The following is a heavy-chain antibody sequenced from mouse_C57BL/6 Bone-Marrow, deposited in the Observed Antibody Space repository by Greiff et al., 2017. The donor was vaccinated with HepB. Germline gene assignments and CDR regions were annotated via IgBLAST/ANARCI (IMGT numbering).Heavy chain of an antibody. Sequence: EVKLMDSGGGLVQSGRSLRLSCATSGFTFSDFYMEWVRQAPGKGLEWIAASRNKANDYTTEYSASVKGRFIVSRDTSQSILYLQMNALRAEDTAIYYCARDAGGLRGGSMDYWGQGTSVTVSS. CDR2: SRNKANDYTT. V-gene: IGHV7-1*01. CDR1: GFTFSDFY. D-gene: IGHD2-4*01. J-gene: IGHJ4*01. CDR3: ARDAGGLRGGSMDY.